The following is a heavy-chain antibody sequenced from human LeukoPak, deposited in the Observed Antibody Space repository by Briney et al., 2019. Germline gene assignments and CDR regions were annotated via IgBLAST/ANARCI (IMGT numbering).Heavy chain of an antibody. D-gene: IGHD6-6*01. V-gene: IGHV3-48*01. CDR1: GFIFSSYS. J-gene: IGHJ4*02. CDR3: ARGGAARPDY. CDR2: ISGHSSTI. Sequence: GGSLRLSCAASGFIFSSYSMNWVRQAPGKGLEWVSYISGHSSTIYYADSVRGRFTISRDNAKSSLYLQMNSLRAEDTAVYYCARGGAARPDYWGQGTLVTVFS.